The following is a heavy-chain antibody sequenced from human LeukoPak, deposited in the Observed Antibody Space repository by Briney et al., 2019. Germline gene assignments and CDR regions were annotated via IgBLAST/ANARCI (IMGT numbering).Heavy chain of an antibody. J-gene: IGHJ5*02. V-gene: IGHV4-34*01. CDR1: GGSFSGYY. CDR3: ARVREYCSSTSCYRRILNWFDP. Sequence: SETLSLTCAVYGGSFSGYYWSWIRQPPGKGLEWIGEINHSGSTNYNPSLKSRVTISVDTSKNQFSLKLSSVTAADTAVYYCARVREYCSSTSCYRRILNWFDPWGQGTLVTVSS. CDR2: INHSGST. D-gene: IGHD2-2*01.